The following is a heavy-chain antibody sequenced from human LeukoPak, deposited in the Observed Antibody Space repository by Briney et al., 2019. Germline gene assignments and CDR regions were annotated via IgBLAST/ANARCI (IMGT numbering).Heavy chain of an antibody. CDR1: GYTFTGYY. CDR3: AAYSNMRDWFDP. J-gene: IGHJ5*02. Sequence: GASVKVSCKASGYTFTGYYMHWVRQAPGQGLEWMGWINPISGGTNYAQKFQGRVTMTGDTSISTAYMELSRLRFDDTAVYYCAAYSNMRDWFDPWGQGTLVTVSS. CDR2: INPISGGT. D-gene: IGHD6-13*01. V-gene: IGHV1-2*02.